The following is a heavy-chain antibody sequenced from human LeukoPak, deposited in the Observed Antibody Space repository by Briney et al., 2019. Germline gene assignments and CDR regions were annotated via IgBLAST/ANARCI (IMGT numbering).Heavy chain of an antibody. CDR3: ARGFPDWVGSGYPFDV. CDR2: IWHSGHS. CDR1: GDSMTNHY. Sequence: PSQTLSLTCAVSGDSMTNHYCHWIRQPPGNGLGSIAQIWHSGHSDHNPSLKSRVSISIDTSRTQFSLEVTSVTAADTAVYFCARGFPDWVGSGYPFDVWGQGVLVTVSS. D-gene: IGHD5-12*01. J-gene: IGHJ4*02. V-gene: IGHV4-59*11.